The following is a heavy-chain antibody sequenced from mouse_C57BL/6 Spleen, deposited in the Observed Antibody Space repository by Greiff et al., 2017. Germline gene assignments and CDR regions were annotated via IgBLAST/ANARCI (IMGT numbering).Heavy chain of an antibody. CDR2: VRNKANDHAT. J-gene: IGHJ2*01. CDR3: SRNCGSSYDCDY. CDR1: GFSFSDAW. V-gene: IGHV6-6*01. D-gene: IGHD1-1*01. Sequence: EVKVVESGGGLVQPGGSMLLSCAASGFSFSDAWLDWVCKSPEPGLELDAEVRNKANDHATYYAAYVKGRFTISRDDAKSSVYLQMDRLRAEDTDTYSCSRNCGSSYDCDYWGQGTTLTVSS.